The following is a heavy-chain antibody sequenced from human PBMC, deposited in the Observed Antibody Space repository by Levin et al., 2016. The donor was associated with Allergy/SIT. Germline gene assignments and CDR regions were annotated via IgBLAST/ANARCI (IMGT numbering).Heavy chain of an antibody. CDR1: GGSISSGGYH. CDR2: IYYSGST. CDR3: ARSLTTTTKFDY. D-gene: IGHD3-9*01. Sequence: SETLSLTCTVSGGSISSGGYHWTWIRQHPGKGLEWIGSIYYSGSTYYNPSLKSRVTISVDTSKNQFSLKLSSVTAADTAVYYCARSLTTTTKFDYWGQGTLVTVSS. V-gene: IGHV4-31*03. J-gene: IGHJ4*02.